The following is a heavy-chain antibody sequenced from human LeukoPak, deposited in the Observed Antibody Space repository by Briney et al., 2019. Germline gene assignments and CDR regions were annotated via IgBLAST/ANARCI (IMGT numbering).Heavy chain of an antibody. Sequence: SGPALVKPTQTLTLTCTVSGFSLSTSGMCVGWIRQPPGKALEWLARIDWDDDKYYSTSLKTRLTISKDTSKNQVVLTMTNMDPVDTATYYCAREGQYDSSGYQYYFDYWGLGTLVTVSS. D-gene: IGHD3-22*01. CDR2: IDWDDDK. V-gene: IGHV2-70*11. J-gene: IGHJ4*02. CDR1: GFSLSTSGMC. CDR3: AREGQYDSSGYQYYFDY.